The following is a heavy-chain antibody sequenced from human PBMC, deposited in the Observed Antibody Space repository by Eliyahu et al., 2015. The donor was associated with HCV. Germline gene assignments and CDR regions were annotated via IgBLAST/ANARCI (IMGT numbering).Heavy chain of an antibody. CDR2: IWYDGSNK. J-gene: IGHJ4*02. V-gene: IGHV3-33*01. D-gene: IGHD4-17*01. CDR3: AREHPYGDYEAPAFDY. Sequence: QVQLVESGGGVVQPGRSLRLSCAASXFTXSXYGMHWVRQAPGKGLEWVAVIWYDGSNKYYADSVKGRFTISRDNSKNTLYLQMNSLRAEDTAVYYCAREHPYGDYEAPAFDYWGQGTLVTVSS. CDR1: XFTXSXYG.